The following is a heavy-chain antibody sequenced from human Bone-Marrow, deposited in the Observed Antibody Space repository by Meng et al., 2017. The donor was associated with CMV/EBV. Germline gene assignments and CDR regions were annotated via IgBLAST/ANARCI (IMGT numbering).Heavy chain of an antibody. Sequence: ASVKVSCKASGYTFTGYYMHWVRQAPGQGLEWMGWINPNSGGTNYAQKFQGRVTMTRDTSISTAYMELSRLRSDDTAVYYCARDGPGRFLDQTPSGVMDVWGQGTTVTVSS. CDR2: INPNSGGT. CDR3: ARDGPGRFLDQTPSGVMDV. CDR1: GYTFTGYY. J-gene: IGHJ6*02. D-gene: IGHD3/OR15-3a*01. V-gene: IGHV1-2*02.